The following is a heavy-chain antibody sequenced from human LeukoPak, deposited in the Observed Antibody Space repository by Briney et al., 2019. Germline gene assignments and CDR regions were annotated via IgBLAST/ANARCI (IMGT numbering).Heavy chain of an antibody. Sequence: SSETLSLTCTVSGGSISSYYWSWIRQPPGKGLEWIGYIYYSGSTNYNPSLKSRVTISVDTSKIQFPLKLSSVTAADTAVYYCASSKRWLPFDYWGQGTLVTVSS. CDR1: GGSISSYY. J-gene: IGHJ4*02. CDR3: ASSKRWLPFDY. CDR2: IYYSGST. D-gene: IGHD5-24*01. V-gene: IGHV4-59*01.